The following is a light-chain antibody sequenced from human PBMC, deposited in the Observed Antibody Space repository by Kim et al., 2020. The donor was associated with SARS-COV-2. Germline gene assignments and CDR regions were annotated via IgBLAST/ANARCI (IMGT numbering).Light chain of an antibody. Sequence: EIVMTQSPATLSVSPGERATLSCRASQSVSSNLAWYQQKPGQAPGLLIYGASTRATGIPARFSGSGSGTEFTLTISSLQSEDFAVYYCQQYNNWPGTFGQGTKVDIK. CDR2: GAS. V-gene: IGKV3-15*01. CDR3: QQYNNWPGT. CDR1: QSVSSN. J-gene: IGKJ1*01.